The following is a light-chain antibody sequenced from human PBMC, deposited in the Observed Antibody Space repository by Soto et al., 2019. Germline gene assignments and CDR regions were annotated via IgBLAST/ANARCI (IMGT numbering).Light chain of an antibody. J-gene: IGLJ1*01. V-gene: IGLV2-14*01. CDR3: ISYTGSSTSYV. CDR1: RSDIGSYNY. CDR2: GVS. Sequence: QSVLTQPASVSGSPGQSITISCSGKRSDIGSYNYVAWYQQFPGKTPKILIYGVSNRPSGVSSRFSGSKSGNTASLTISGLHAEDEADYYCISYTGSSTSYVFGSGTKLTVL.